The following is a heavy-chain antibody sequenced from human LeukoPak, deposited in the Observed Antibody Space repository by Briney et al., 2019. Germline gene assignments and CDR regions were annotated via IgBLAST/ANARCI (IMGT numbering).Heavy chain of an antibody. V-gene: IGHV3-74*01. Sequence: GGSLRLSCAASGFTFSSYWMHWVRQAPGKGLVWVSRINSDGSSTSYADSVKGRFTISRDNSKNTLYLQMNSLRAEDTAVYYCARENYYDSSGLDYWGQGTLVTVSS. J-gene: IGHJ4*02. D-gene: IGHD3-22*01. CDR3: ARENYYDSSGLDY. CDR2: INSDGSST. CDR1: GFTFSSYW.